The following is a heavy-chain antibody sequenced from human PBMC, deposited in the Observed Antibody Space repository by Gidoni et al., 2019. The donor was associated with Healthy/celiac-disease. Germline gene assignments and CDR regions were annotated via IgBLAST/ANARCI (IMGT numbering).Heavy chain of an antibody. Sequence: QVQLVQSGSEVKKPGSSVRGSCKTSGGSFSSNDISWVRHTPGQRLVWMGGITPIFGTASYAQNFQGRLTITADISTSIVYMELRSLRPDDTAVYYCARVHDGSYFFYYWGQGTLVTVSS. V-gene: IGHV1-69*06. CDR1: GGSFSSND. CDR3: ARVHDGSYFFYY. D-gene: IGHD1-26*01. CDR2: ITPIFGTA. J-gene: IGHJ4*02.